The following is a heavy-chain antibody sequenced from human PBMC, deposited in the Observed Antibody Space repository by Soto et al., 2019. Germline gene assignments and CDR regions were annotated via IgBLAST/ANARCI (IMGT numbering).Heavy chain of an antibody. CDR3: ASSDSSGWYLQLGY. CDR2: IWYDGSNK. V-gene: IGHV3-33*01. D-gene: IGHD6-19*01. Sequence: GGSLRLSCAASGFTFSSYGMHWVRQAPGKGLEWVAVIWYDGSNKYYADSVKGRFTISRDNSKNTLYLQMNSLRAEDTAVYYCASSDSSGWYLQLGYWGQGTLVTVSS. CDR1: GFTFSSYG. J-gene: IGHJ4*02.